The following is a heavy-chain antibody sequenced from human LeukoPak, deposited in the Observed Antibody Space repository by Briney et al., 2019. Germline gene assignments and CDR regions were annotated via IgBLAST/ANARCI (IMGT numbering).Heavy chain of an antibody. D-gene: IGHD3-10*01. CDR2: IYTSGST. V-gene: IGHV4-61*02. CDR1: GGSISSGSYY. Sequence: PSQTLSLTCTVSGGSISSGSYYWSWIRQPAGKGLEWIGRIYTSGSTNYNPSLKSRVTISVDTSKNQFSLKLSSVTAADTAVYYCARVGYYGSGSYAPRLPGGWFDPWGQGTLVTVSS. CDR3: ARVGYYGSGSYAPRLPGGWFDP. J-gene: IGHJ5*02.